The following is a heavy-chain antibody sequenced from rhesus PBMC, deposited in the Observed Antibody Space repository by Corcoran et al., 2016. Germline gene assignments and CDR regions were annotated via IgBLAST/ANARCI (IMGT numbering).Heavy chain of an antibody. V-gene: IGHV4-173*01. CDR1: GGSISSNY. D-gene: IGHD3-34*01. CDR2: IFVSSGST. J-gene: IGHJ3*01. CDR3: ARDAPGYYYAFDF. Sequence: QLQLQESGPGLVKPSETLSLTCAVSGGSISSNYWSWIRQPPGKGLEWIGRIFVSSGSTDYNPSLKSRVNFSSDTSKNQFSLKLSSVTAADTAVYYCARDAPGYYYAFDFWGQGLRVTVSS.